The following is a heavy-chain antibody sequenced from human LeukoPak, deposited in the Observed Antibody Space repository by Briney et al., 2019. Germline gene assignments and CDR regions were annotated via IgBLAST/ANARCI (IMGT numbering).Heavy chain of an antibody. CDR1: GYTLSDVS. J-gene: IGHJ4*02. Sequence: GASVKVSCKVFGYTLSDVSIHWVVQAPGKGLEWMGGFDPEEGEIIYAQNFQGRVTMTRDTSTSTVCMELSSLRSDDTAVYYCARTAARRFDYWGQGTLVTVSS. CDR2: FDPEEGEI. CDR3: ARTAARRFDY. D-gene: IGHD6-6*01. V-gene: IGHV1-24*01.